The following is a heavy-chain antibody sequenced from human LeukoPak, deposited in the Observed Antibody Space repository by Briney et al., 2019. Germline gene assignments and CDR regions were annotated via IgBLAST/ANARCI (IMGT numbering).Heavy chain of an antibody. J-gene: IGHJ4*02. CDR3: ARQIPGVMATRRWGFDY. CDR1: GGSISSTNSY. V-gene: IGHV4-39*01. CDR2: IYYSGST. Sequence: PSETPSLTCTGSGGSISSTNSYWGWVGQPPGKGLEWVGRIYYSGSTYYNPSLRCRVAIAVDTSKNHFSLKLNSVTAADTAVYFCARQIPGVMATRRWGFDYWGQGTLVTVSS. D-gene: IGHD3-16*01.